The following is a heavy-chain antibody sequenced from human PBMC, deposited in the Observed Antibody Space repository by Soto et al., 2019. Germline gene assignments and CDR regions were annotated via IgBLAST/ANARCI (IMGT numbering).Heavy chain of an antibody. Sequence: PSETLSLTCAVSGGSISSGGYSWSWIRQPPGKGLEWIGYIYHSGSTYYNPSLKSRVTISVDRSKNQFSLKLSSVTAADTAVYYCARGSSGYYYGSGTKSHYYGMDVWGQGTTVT. D-gene: IGHD3-10*01. CDR2: IYHSGST. J-gene: IGHJ6*02. CDR1: GGSISSGGYS. CDR3: ARGSSGYYYGSGTKSHYYGMDV. V-gene: IGHV4-30-2*01.